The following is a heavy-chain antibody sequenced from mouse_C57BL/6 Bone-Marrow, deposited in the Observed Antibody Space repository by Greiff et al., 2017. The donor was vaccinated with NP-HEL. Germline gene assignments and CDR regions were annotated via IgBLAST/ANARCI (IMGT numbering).Heavy chain of an antibody. Sequence: EVKLVESGGGLVQPGGSMKLSCVASGFTFSNYWMNWVRQSPEKGLEWVAQIRLKSDNYATHYAESVKGRFTISRDDSKSSVYLQMNNLRAEDTGIYYCTLYYAWFAYWGQGTLVTVSA. J-gene: IGHJ3*01. D-gene: IGHD1-1*01. V-gene: IGHV6-3*01. CDR3: TLYYAWFAY. CDR1: GFTFSNYW. CDR2: IRLKSDNYAT.